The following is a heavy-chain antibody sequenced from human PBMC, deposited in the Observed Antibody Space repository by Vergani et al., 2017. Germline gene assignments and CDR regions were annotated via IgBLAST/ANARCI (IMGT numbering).Heavy chain of an antibody. CDR1: GGSISGINW. D-gene: IGHD6-13*01. J-gene: IGHJ6*03. CDR3: ARDIRSIAAAGYYYYYYMDV. V-gene: IGHV4-4*03. CDR2: IYHSGST. Sequence: QVQLQESGPGLVKPPGTLSLTCAVSGGSISGINWWSWVRQSPGKGLEWIGEIYHSGSTNYNPSLKSRVTISVDKSKNQFSLKLSSVTAADTAVYYCARDIRSIAAAGYYYYYYMDVWGKGTTVTVSS.